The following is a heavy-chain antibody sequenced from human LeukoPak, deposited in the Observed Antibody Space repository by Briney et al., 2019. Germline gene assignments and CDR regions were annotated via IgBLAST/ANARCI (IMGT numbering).Heavy chain of an antibody. Sequence: GGSLRLSCAASGFTFSDYYMSWIRQAPGKGLEWVSYISSSSSYTNYADSVKGRFTISRDNAKNSLYLQMNSLRAEDTAVYYCARDGYYGSGSYYPYLGQGTLVTVSS. CDR2: ISSSSSYT. D-gene: IGHD3-10*01. V-gene: IGHV3-11*06. CDR1: GFTFSDYY. J-gene: IGHJ4*02. CDR3: ARDGYYGSGSYYPY.